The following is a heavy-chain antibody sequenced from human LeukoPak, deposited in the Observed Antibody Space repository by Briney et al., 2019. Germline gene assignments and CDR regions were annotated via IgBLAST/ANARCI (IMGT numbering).Heavy chain of an antibody. J-gene: IGHJ4*02. CDR3: GRGPQRYFDPSYYFDY. CDR1: GESFSGYY. Sequence: SETLSLTCAVYGESFSGYYWSWIRQPPGKGLEWIGEIYHSGSTNYNPSLQSRVSISVDTSKTQFSLRLSAVTAADRVVYYCGRGPQRYFDPSYYFDYWGQGTLVTVSS. D-gene: IGHD3-9*01. V-gene: IGHV4-34*01. CDR2: IYHSGST.